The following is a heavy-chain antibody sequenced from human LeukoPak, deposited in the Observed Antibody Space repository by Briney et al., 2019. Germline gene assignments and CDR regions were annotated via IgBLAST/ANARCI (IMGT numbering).Heavy chain of an antibody. CDR2: IYYSGST. Sequence: SETLSLTCTVSGGSISSSRDYWAWLRQPPGKGLEWIANIYYSGSTYYSPSLKSRVTISVDTSKNQFSLKLSSVTAADTAVYYCARDRGSLSAFDIWGQGTMVTVSS. D-gene: IGHD2-15*01. J-gene: IGHJ3*02. CDR1: GGSISSSRDY. CDR3: ARDRGSLSAFDI. V-gene: IGHV4-39*07.